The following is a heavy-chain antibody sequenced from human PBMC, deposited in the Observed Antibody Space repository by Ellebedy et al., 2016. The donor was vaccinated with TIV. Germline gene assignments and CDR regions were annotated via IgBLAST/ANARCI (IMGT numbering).Heavy chain of an antibody. D-gene: IGHD1-26*01. J-gene: IGHJ3*02. CDR1: GGSISSGDYY. CDR2: IYYSGST. Sequence: SETLSLTXTVSGGSISSGDYYWSWIRQPPGKGLEWIGYIYYSGSTYYNPSLKSRVTISVDTSKNQFSLKLSSVTAADTAVYYCAREGVGASADAFDIWGQGTMVTVSS. V-gene: IGHV4-30-4*01. CDR3: AREGVGASADAFDI.